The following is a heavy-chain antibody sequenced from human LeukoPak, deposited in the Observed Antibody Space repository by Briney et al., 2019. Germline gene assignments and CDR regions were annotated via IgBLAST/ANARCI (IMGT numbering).Heavy chain of an antibody. V-gene: IGHV4-34*01. J-gene: IGHJ4*02. CDR2: INHSGST. D-gene: IGHD3-3*01. CDR1: GGSFSGYY. Sequence: SETLSLTCAVYGGSFSGYYWSWIRQPPGKGLEWIGEINHSGSTNYNPSLKSRVTISVDTSKNQFSLKLSSVTAADTAVYYCARAGSGYYRPPENFDYWGQGTLVTVSS. CDR3: ARAGSGYYRPPENFDY.